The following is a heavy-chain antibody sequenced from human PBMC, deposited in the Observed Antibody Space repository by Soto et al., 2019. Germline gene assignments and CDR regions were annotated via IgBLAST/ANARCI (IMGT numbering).Heavy chain of an antibody. Sequence: VGSLRLSCAASGFTFSSYWMHWVRQAPGKGLVWVSRINSDGSSTSYADSVKGRFTISRDNAKNTLYLQMNSLRAEDTAVYYCAREGPCSSTSCYPAFDIWGQGTMVTVSS. J-gene: IGHJ3*02. CDR3: AREGPCSSTSCYPAFDI. V-gene: IGHV3-74*01. CDR1: GFTFSSYW. D-gene: IGHD2-2*01. CDR2: INSDGSST.